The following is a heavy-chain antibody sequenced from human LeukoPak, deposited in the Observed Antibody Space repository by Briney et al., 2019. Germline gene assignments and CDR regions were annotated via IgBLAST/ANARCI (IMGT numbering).Heavy chain of an antibody. CDR2: IYPGDSDA. J-gene: IGHJ4*02. CDR3: AVGTGYYFDL. CDR1: GYSFPNYW. D-gene: IGHD3/OR15-3a*01. Sequence: GASLKISCKGSGYSFPNYWIGWVRQMPGKGLECMGIIYPGDSDARYSPSFQGQVTISADKSITTAYLQWSSLKASDTAMYYCAVGTGYYFDLWGQGTLVTVSS. V-gene: IGHV5-51*01.